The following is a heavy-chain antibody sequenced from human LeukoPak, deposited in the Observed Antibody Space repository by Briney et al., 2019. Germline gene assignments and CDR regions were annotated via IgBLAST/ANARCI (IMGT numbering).Heavy chain of an antibody. CDR2: LYSGGST. CDR3: ARDSGSYYFDY. J-gene: IGHJ4*02. V-gene: IGHV3-66*02. CDR1: GFTFSNNA. D-gene: IGHD1-26*01. Sequence: SGGSQRLSCAASGFTFSNNAMSWVRQAPGKGLEWVSVLYSGGSTSYADSVKGRFTISRDNSKNTLYLQMNSLRAEDTAVYYCARDSGSYYFDYWGQGTLVTVSS.